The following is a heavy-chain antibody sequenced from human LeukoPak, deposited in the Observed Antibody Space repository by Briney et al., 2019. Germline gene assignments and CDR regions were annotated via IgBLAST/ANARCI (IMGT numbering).Heavy chain of an antibody. V-gene: IGHV1-3*01. CDR2: INAGNGNT. D-gene: IGHD3-10*01. J-gene: IGHJ4*02. Sequence: ASVKVSCKASGYTFTSYAMNWVRQAPGERLEWMVWINAGNGNTEYSQKFQGRVTITRDTSASTAYMELSSLRSEDTAVYYCARDEDYYGSGSYGSDYWGQGTLVTVSS. CDR1: GYTFTSYA. CDR3: ARDEDYYGSGSYGSDY.